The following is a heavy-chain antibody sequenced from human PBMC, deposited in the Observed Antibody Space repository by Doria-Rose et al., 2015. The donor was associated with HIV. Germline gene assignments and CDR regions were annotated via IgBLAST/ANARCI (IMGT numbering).Heavy chain of an antibody. CDR1: GFTFSSHR. CDR3: ATGVTLDY. V-gene: IGHV3-21*01. Sequence: VQLVQSGGGLVRPGGSLRLSCATSGFTFSSHRINWVRQAPGKGLEWVSSISSTSAYINYADSVRGRFTISRDNARNSLYLQMDSLRAEDTAIYYCATGVTLDYWGQGTLVTGSS. D-gene: IGHD3-10*01. J-gene: IGHJ4*02. CDR2: ISSTSAYI.